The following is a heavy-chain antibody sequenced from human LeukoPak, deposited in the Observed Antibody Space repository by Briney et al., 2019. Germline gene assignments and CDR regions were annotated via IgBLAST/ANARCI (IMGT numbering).Heavy chain of an antibody. CDR3: ARGSPLDY. J-gene: IGHJ4*02. CDR1: GVTFSRYW. Sequence: GGSLRLSCAASGVTFSRYWMTWVRQAPGKGLEWVANIKEDGSEKNCVDSVKGRFTISRDNAKNSLYLQMNSLRAEDTAVYYCARGSPLDYWGQGTLVTVSS. V-gene: IGHV3-7*04. D-gene: IGHD6-19*01. CDR2: IKEDGSEK.